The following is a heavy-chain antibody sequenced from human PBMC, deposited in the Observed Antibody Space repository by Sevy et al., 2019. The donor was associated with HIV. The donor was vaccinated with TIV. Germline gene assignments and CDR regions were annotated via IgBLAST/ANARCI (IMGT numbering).Heavy chain of an antibody. CDR3: ARLSVAADAFDI. Sequence: SETLSLTCTVSGGSISSSSYYWGWIRQPPGKGLEWLGSIYYSGSTYYNPSLKSRVTISVDTSKNQFSLKLSSVTAADTAVYDCARLSVAADAFDIWGQGTMVTVSS. CDR1: GGSISSSSYY. V-gene: IGHV4-39*01. D-gene: IGHD6-19*01. J-gene: IGHJ3*02. CDR2: IYYSGST.